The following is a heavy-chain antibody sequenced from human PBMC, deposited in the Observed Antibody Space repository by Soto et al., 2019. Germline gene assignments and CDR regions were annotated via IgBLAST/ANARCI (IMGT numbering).Heavy chain of an antibody. J-gene: IGHJ6*02. CDR3: ARDYGQNYGVPNYGMDV. V-gene: IGHV6-1*01. CDR1: GDSVSSNSAA. CDR2: TYYRSKWYN. Sequence: PSQTLSLTCAISGDSVSSNSAAWNWIRQSPSRGLEWLGRTYYRSKWYNDCAASVKSRITINPDTSKNQFSLKLSSVTAADTAVYYCARDYGQNYGVPNYGMDVWGQGTTVTVPS. D-gene: IGHD4-17*01.